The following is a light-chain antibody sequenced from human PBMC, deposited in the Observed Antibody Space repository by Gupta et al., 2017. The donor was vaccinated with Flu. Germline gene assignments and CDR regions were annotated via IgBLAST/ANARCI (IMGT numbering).Light chain of an antibody. V-gene: IGKV3-20*01. J-gene: IGKJ4*02. CDR1: QSVTSDY. CDR3: QQYGTYSLT. Sequence: EIVLTQSPRTLSLSPGEGATLSCRASQSVTSDYLAWYQQKPGQAPRLLIYGASSRATGIPDRFSGSGSETDFTLTISRLQPEDFAVYYCQQYGTYSLTFGGGTKVEI. CDR2: GAS.